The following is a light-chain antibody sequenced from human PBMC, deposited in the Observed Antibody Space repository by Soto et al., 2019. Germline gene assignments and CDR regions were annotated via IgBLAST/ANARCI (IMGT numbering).Light chain of an antibody. J-gene: IGKJ4*01. CDR2: KAS. CDR1: QSINSW. CDR3: QQYLSYPLT. V-gene: IGKV1-5*03. Sequence: DIQMTQSPSTLSASVGDRVTITCRASQSINSWLAWYQQKPGKAPEVLIHKASNLESGVPSRFSGSGSGTEFTLTITSLQPDDFASYHCQQYLSYPLTFGGGTKVEIK.